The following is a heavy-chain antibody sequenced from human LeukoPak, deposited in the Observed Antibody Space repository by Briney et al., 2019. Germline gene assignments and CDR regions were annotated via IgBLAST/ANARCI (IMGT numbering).Heavy chain of an antibody. CDR3: ARWALPAASYNWFDP. V-gene: IGHV1-69*05. CDR1: GGTFSSYA. J-gene: IGHJ5*02. Sequence: GASVKVSCKASGGTFSSYAISWVRQAPGQGLEWMGGIIPIFGTANYAQKFQGRVTITTDESTSTAYMELSSLRSEDTAVYYCARWALPAASYNWFDPWGQGTLVTVSS. CDR2: IIPIFGTA. D-gene: IGHD2-2*01.